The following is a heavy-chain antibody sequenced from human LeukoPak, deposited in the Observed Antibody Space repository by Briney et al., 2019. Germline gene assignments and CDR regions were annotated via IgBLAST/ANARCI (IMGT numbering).Heavy chain of an antibody. CDR3: ARGQYSPDY. J-gene: IGHJ4*02. CDR1: GFTLSSYG. D-gene: IGHD2-15*01. CDR2: IWYDGSNK. V-gene: IGHV3-33*01. Sequence: GGSLRLSCAASGFTLSSYGMHWVRQAPGKGLEWVALIWYDGSNKYYTDSVKGRFTTSRDNSKNTLYLPMNSLRAEDTAVYYCARGQYSPDYWGQGTLVTVSS.